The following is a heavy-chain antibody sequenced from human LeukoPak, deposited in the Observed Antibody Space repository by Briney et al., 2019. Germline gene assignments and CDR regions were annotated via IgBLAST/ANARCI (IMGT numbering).Heavy chain of an antibody. J-gene: IGHJ3*02. V-gene: IGHV3-33*06. D-gene: IGHD3-10*01. Sequence: PGRSLRLSCAASGLTFSSYGMHWVRQAPGKGLEWVAVIWYDGSNKYYADSVKGRFTISRDNSKNTLYLQMNSLRAEDTAVYYCAKSQSGSVDAFDIWGQGTMVTVSS. CDR2: IWYDGSNK. CDR3: AKSQSGSVDAFDI. CDR1: GLTFSSYG.